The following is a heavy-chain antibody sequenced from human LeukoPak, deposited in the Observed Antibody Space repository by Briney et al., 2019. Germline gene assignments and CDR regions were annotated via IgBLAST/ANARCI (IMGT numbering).Heavy chain of an antibody. J-gene: IGHJ4*02. CDR2: ISYDGSNK. CDR1: GFTFSSYA. D-gene: IGHD6-19*01. Sequence: PGRSLRLSCAASGFTFSSYAMHWVRQAPGKGLEWVAVISYDGSNKNHADSVKGRFTISRDNSKNTLYLQMNSLRAEDTAVYYCARDQGEQWLVSQHWLDYWGQGTLVTVSS. V-gene: IGHV3-30-3*01. CDR3: ARDQGEQWLVSQHWLDY.